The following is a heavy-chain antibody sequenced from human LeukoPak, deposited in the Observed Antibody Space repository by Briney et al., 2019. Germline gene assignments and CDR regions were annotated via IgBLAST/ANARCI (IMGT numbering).Heavy chain of an antibody. CDR1: GYTFTGYY. CDR2: INPNSGGT. J-gene: IGHJ4*02. V-gene: IGHV1-2*02. CDR3: ARVGNSRAAGTGFVY. Sequence: GASVKVSCKASGYTFTGYYMHWVRQAPGQGLEWMGWINPNSGGTNYAQKFQGRVTMTRDTSISTAYVELSRLRSDDTAVYYCARVGNSRAAGTGFVYWGQGTLVTVSS. D-gene: IGHD6-13*01.